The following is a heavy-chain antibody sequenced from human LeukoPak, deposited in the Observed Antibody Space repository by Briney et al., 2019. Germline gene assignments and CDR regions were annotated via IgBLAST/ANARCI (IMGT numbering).Heavy chain of an antibody. J-gene: IGHJ4*02. V-gene: IGHV5-51*01. CDR3: ARSYYYGAGTSGDY. Sequence: GESLKISCKASGYSFTNYWIGWVRQMPGKGLEWMGIIYPYDSDSKYSPSFQGQVTISVDKSINTAYLQWSSLKASDTAMYYCARSYYYGAGTSGDYWGQGTLVTVSS. CDR1: GYSFTNYW. D-gene: IGHD3-10*01. CDR2: IYPYDSDS.